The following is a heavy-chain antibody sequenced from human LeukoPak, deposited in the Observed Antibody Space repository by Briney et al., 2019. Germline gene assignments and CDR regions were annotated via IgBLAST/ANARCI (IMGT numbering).Heavy chain of an antibody. CDR1: GFTFSSYS. CDR3: ARDAITMVRGVIDRFYYGMDV. D-gene: IGHD3-10*01. Sequence: GGSLRLSCAASGFTFSSYSMNWVRQAPGKGLXXXXXISSSSSYIYYADSVKGRFTISRDNAKNSLYLQMNSLRAEDTAVYYCARDAITMVRGVIDRFYYGMDVWGKGTTVTVSS. V-gene: IGHV3-21*01. J-gene: IGHJ6*04. CDR2: ISSSSSYI.